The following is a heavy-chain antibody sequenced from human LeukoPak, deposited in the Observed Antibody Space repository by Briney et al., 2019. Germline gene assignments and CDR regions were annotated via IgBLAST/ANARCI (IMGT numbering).Heavy chain of an antibody. CDR3: AAGYYDSSGPGNYFDY. CDR1: GGSISSSSYY. J-gene: IGHJ4*02. CDR2: IYYSGST. D-gene: IGHD3-22*01. V-gene: IGHV4-39*01. Sequence: SETLSLTCTVSGGSISSSSYYWGWIRQPPGKGLEWIGSIYYSGSTYYNPSLKSRVTISVDTSKNQFSLKLSSATAADTAVYYCAAGYYDSSGPGNYFDYWGQGTLVTVSS.